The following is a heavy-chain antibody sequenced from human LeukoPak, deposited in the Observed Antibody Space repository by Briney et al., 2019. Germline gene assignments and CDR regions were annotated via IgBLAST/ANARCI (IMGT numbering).Heavy chain of an antibody. Sequence: SVKVSCKASGGTFSSYAISWVRQAPGQGLEWMGGIIPIFGTANYAQKFQGRVTITADESTSTAYMELSSLKSEDTAVYYCARDGTQYCGGDCYPPPYNWFDPWGQGTLVTVSS. CDR1: GGTFSSYA. D-gene: IGHD2-21*02. V-gene: IGHV1-69*13. CDR2: IIPIFGTA. CDR3: ARDGTQYCGGDCYPPPYNWFDP. J-gene: IGHJ5*02.